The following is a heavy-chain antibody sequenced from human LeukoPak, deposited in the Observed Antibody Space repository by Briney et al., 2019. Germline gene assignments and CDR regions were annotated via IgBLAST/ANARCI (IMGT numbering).Heavy chain of an antibody. D-gene: IGHD4-17*01. Sequence: SETLSLTCTVSGGSISSSSYYWGWIRQPPGKGLEWIGSIYYSGSTYYNPSLKSRVTISVDTSKNQFSLKLSSVTAADTAVYYCARLLTVTTLDAFDIWGQGTMVAVSS. CDR3: ARLLTVTTLDAFDI. V-gene: IGHV4-39*01. CDR2: IYYSGST. CDR1: GGSISSSSYY. J-gene: IGHJ3*02.